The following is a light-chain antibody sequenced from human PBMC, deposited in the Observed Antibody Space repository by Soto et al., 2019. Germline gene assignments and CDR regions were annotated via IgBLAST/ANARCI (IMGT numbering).Light chain of an antibody. CDR2: SNN. Sequence: QSALTQPPSASVTPGQRVTISCSGSSSNIGSNTVNWYQQLPGTAPKLLIYSNNQRPSGVPDRFSGSKSGTSASLAISGLQSEDEADYYCAAWDDSLNGPVFGTGTKVTVL. V-gene: IGLV1-44*01. CDR3: AAWDDSLNGPV. J-gene: IGLJ1*01. CDR1: SSNIGSNT.